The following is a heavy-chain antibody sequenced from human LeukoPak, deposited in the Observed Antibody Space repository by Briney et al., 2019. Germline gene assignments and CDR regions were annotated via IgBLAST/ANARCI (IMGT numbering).Heavy chain of an antibody. J-gene: IGHJ5*02. CDR1: GASISSSTYY. V-gene: IGHV4-39*01. CDR3: AGRKGVGATPGGCS. Sequence: SETLSLTCTVSGASISSSTYYWAWIRQAPGKGLEWIGNIYYSDSTYYNPSLKSRVTISEDTSKNQFSLKLYSVTAADSAVYYCAGRKGVGATPGGCSWGQGTLVTVSS. CDR2: IYYSDST. D-gene: IGHD1-26*01.